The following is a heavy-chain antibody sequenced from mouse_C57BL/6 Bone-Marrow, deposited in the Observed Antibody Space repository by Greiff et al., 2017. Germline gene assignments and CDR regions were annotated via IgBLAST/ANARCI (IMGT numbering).Heavy chain of an antibody. CDR2: IYPSDSET. Sequence: QVQLQQPGAELVRPGSSVKLSCKASGYTFTSYWMHWVKQRPIQGLEWIGNIYPSDSETHYNQKFKDKATLTVDKSSRTAYMQLSSLTSEDSAVYSCARDYNGSSSYSFDYWGQGTPLTVSS. CDR3: ARDYNGSSSYSFDY. V-gene: IGHV1-52*01. D-gene: IGHD1-1*01. J-gene: IGHJ2*01. CDR1: GYTFTSYW.